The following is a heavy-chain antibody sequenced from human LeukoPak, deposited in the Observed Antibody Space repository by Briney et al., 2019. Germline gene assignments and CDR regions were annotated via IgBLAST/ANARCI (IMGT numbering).Heavy chain of an antibody. D-gene: IGHD2/OR15-2a*01. CDR3: AKGHRLPSMRIYYFDY. V-gene: IGHV3-7*03. J-gene: IGHJ4*02. CDR1: GFTFNSHW. CDR2: IKQDGSEK. Sequence: GGSLRLSCATSGFTFNSHWMNWVRQAPGKGLEWVANIKQDGSEKYYVDSVRGRFTISRDKDKNSLYLQMDSLRAEDTAVYYCAKGHRLPSMRIYYFDYWGQGTLVTVSS.